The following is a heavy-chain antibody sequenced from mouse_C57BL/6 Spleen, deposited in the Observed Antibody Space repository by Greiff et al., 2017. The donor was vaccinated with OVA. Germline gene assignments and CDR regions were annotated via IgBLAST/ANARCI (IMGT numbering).Heavy chain of an antibody. CDR3: ARPNYSNYYFDY. Sequence: EVKLVESGGGLVKPGGSLTLSCAASGFTFSDYGMHWVRQAPEKGLEWVAYISSGSSTIYYADTVKGRFTLSRDNAKNTLFLQMTSLRSEDTAMYYCARPNYSNYYFDYWGQGTTLTVSS. CDR2: ISSGSSTI. J-gene: IGHJ2*01. D-gene: IGHD2-5*01. CDR1: GFTFSDYG. V-gene: IGHV5-17*01.